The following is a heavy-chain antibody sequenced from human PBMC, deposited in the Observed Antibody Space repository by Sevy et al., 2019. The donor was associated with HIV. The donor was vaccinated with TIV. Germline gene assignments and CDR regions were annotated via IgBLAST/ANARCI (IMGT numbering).Heavy chain of an antibody. V-gene: IGHV3-9*01. CDR3: ARDGGPYSTSSSGLVH. CDR2: INWNGEGR. J-gene: IGHJ4*02. CDR1: GFKFDDYA. Sequence: GGSLRLSCVASGFKFDDYAMHWVRQTPGKGLEWVSGINWNGEGRGYADSVEGRFTISGDNGKNSQFLEMNSLREEDTGFYFCARDGGPYSTSSSGLVHWGQGTPVTVSS. D-gene: IGHD6-6*01.